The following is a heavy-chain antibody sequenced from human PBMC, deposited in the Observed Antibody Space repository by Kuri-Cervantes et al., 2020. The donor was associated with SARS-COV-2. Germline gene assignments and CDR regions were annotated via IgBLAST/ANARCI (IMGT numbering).Heavy chain of an antibody. CDR1: GFTLRSYT. CDR2: ISYDGSNK. D-gene: IGHD3-3*01. V-gene: IGHV3-30-3*01. CDR3: ASRCWSGYYQPYYYYGMDV. J-gene: IGHJ6*02. Sequence: GGSLRLSCVASGFTLRSYTVQWVRQPPGKGLEWVAVISYDGSNKYYADSVKGRFTISRDNSKNTLYLQMNSLRAEDTAVYYCASRCWSGYYQPYYYYGMDVWGQGTTVTVSS.